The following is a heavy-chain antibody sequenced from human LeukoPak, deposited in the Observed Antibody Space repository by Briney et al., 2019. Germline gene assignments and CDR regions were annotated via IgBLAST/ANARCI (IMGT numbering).Heavy chain of an antibody. CDR2: IKQDGSEK. J-gene: IGHJ6*03. D-gene: IGHD6-19*01. Sequence: GGSLRLSCAASGFTFSSYWMSWVRQAPGKGLEWVANIKQDGSEKYYVDSVKGRFTISRDNAKNSLYLQMNSLRAEDTAVYYCARALHYSSGFKGEYYYYYYMDVWGKGTTVTISS. CDR3: ARALHYSSGFKGEYYYYYYMDV. V-gene: IGHV3-7*01. CDR1: GFTFSSYW.